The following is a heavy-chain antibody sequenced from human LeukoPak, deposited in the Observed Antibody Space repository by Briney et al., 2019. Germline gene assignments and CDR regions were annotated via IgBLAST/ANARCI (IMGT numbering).Heavy chain of an antibody. CDR2: INPNSGGT. Sequence: RASVKVSCKASGYAFTGYYMHWVRQAPGQGLEWMGWINPNSGGTNYAQKFQGRVTMTRGTSISTAYMELSRLRSDDTAVYYCASTRPSGYEYFDYWGQGTLVTVSS. CDR3: ASTRPSGYEYFDY. V-gene: IGHV1-2*02. D-gene: IGHD5-12*01. CDR1: GYAFTGYY. J-gene: IGHJ4*02.